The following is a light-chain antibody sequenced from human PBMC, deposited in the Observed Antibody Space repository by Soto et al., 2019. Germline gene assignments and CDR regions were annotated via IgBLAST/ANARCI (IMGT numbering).Light chain of an antibody. CDR2: EAS. V-gene: IGKV1-5*03. CDR3: QQYSSYSEHI. CDR1: QTVYSW. J-gene: IGKJ2*01. Sequence: DIQMTQSPSTVSASVGDRVTITCRASQTVYSWLAWYQQKPGKAPKLLISEASTLQSGVPSRFAGSGSGKEFTLAISRLQPDDSATYYCQQYSSYSEHIFGQGTK.